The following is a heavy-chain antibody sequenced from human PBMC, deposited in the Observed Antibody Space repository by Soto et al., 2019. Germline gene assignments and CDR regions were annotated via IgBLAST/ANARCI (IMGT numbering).Heavy chain of an antibody. Sequence: GESLKISCKGSGYSFPNYWIGWVRQMPGKGLEWMGIIYPGDSDTRYSPSFQGQVTISADKSISTAYLQWSSLKASDTAMYYCARLSGYYDSSGYYAYFDYWGQGTLITVSS. V-gene: IGHV5-51*01. CDR3: ARLSGYYDSSGYYAYFDY. D-gene: IGHD3-22*01. CDR2: IYPGDSDT. CDR1: GYSFPNYW. J-gene: IGHJ4*02.